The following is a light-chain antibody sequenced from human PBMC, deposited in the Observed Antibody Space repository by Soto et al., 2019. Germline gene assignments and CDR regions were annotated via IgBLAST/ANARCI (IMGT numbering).Light chain of an antibody. CDR2: GNS. CDR1: SSNIGAGYD. Sequence: QSVLTQPPSVSGAPGQRVTISCTGSSSNIGAGYDVHWYQQLPGTAPKLLIYGNSXRPSXXXXXFXGSKSGTSASLAITGLQAEDEAXXYCQSYDSSLSGSRVFGTGTKLTVL. CDR3: QSYDSSLSGSRV. J-gene: IGLJ1*01. V-gene: IGLV1-40*01.